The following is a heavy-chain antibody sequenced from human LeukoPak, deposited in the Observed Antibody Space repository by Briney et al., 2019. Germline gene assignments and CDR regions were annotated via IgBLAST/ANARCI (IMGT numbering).Heavy chain of an antibody. V-gene: IGHV3-48*01. D-gene: IGHD6-19*01. J-gene: IGHJ4*02. CDR2: ISSGSNTI. CDR1: GFTFSSYS. CDR3: ARQWLVNG. Sequence: GGSLRLSCAASGFTFSSYSMKWIRQAPGKGLEWVSYISSGSNTIYYADSVNGRFTISRDNAKNTLYLQMNSLTAEDTAIYYCARQWLVNGWGQGTLVTVSS.